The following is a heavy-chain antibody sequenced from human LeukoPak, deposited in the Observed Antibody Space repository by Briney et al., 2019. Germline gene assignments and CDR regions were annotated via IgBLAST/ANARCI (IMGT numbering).Heavy chain of an antibody. CDR3: ARVDAARRPYYYYGMDV. D-gene: IGHD5-18*01. Sequence: GGSLRLSCAASGFTFSSYAMHWVRQAPGKGLEWVAVISYDGSNKYYADSVKGRFTISRDNSKNTLYLQMNSLRAEDTAVYYCARVDAARRPYYYYGMDVWGQGTTVTVSS. CDR2: ISYDGSNK. CDR1: GFTFSSYA. V-gene: IGHV3-30-3*01. J-gene: IGHJ6*02.